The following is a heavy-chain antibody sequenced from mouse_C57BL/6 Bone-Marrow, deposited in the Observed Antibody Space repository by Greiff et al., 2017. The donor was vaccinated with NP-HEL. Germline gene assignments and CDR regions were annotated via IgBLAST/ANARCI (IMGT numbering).Heavy chain of an antibody. CDR1: GFTFSDYY. D-gene: IGHD1-1*01. V-gene: IGHV5-16*01. Sequence: EVMLVESEGGLVQPGSSMKLSCTASGFTFSDYYMAWVRQVPEKGLEWVANINYDGSSTYYLDSLKSRFIISRDNAKNILYLQMSSLKSVDTATYYCARDWVEYYYGSSYWYFDVWGTGTTVTVSS. CDR3: ARDWVEYYYGSSYWYFDV. J-gene: IGHJ1*03. CDR2: INYDGSST.